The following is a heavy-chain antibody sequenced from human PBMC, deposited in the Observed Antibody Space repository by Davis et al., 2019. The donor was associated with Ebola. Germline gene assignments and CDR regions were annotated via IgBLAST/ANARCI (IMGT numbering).Heavy chain of an antibody. CDR1: GFTFSSYW. CDR2: INSDGSST. Sequence: HTGGSLRLSCAASGFTFSSYWMHWVRQAPGKGLVWVSRINSDGSSTSYADSVKGRFTISRDNAKNSLYLQMNSLRDEDTAVYYCASGCSSTSCPDYWGQGTLVTVSS. D-gene: IGHD2-2*01. V-gene: IGHV3-74*01. J-gene: IGHJ4*02. CDR3: ASGCSSTSCPDY.